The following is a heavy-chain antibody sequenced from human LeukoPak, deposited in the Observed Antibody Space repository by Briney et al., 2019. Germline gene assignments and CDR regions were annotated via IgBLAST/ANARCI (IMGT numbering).Heavy chain of an antibody. D-gene: IGHD3-10*01. CDR2: ISSSSSYI. V-gene: IGHV3-21*01. CDR3: ARGGDNSNNWFDP. Sequence: GSLRLSCAASGFTFSSYSMNWVRQAPGKGLEWVSSISSSSSYIYYADSVKGRFTISRDNAKNSLYLQMNSLRAEDTAVYYCARGGDNSNNWFDPWGQGTLVTVSS. CDR1: GFTFSSYS. J-gene: IGHJ5*02.